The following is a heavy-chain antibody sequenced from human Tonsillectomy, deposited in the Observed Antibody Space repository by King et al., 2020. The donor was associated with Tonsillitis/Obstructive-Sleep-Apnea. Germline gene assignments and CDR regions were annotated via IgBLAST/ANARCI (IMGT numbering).Heavy chain of an antibody. CDR3: ARLDLPAAIGRGAGYFQH. V-gene: IGHV4-59*01. CDR2: IYYSGST. Sequence: VPLQESGPGLVKPSENLSLTCTVSGGSISSYYWSWIRQPPGKGLEWIGYIYYSGSTNYNPSLKSRVTISVDTSKNQFSLKLSSVTAADPAVYYCARLDLPAAIGRGAGYFQHWGQGTLVTVSS. J-gene: IGHJ1*01. D-gene: IGHD2-2*01. CDR1: GGSISSYY.